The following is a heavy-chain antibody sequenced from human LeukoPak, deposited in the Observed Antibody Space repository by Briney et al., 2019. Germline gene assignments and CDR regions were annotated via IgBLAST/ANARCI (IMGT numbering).Heavy chain of an antibody. CDR1: GFTLSSYW. V-gene: IGHV3-7*01. CDR3: ARDIAAAGLFFDY. J-gene: IGHJ4*02. D-gene: IGHD6-13*01. Sequence: GGSLRLSCAAPGFTLSSYWMSWVRQAPGKGLEWVANIKYDGSEIDYVDSVKGRFTISRDNAKNSLYLQMNSLRAEDTAVYYCARDIAAAGLFFDYWGQGVLVTVSS. CDR2: IKYDGSEI.